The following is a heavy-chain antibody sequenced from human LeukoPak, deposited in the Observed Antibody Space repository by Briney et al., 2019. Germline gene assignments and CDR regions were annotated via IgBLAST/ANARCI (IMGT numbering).Heavy chain of an antibody. CDR2: IYPGDSDT. D-gene: IGHD3-22*01. V-gene: IGHV5-51*01. CDR3: ARVHPTYYYDSSGLAHDAFDI. J-gene: IGHJ3*02. Sequence: GESLKISCKGSGYSFTSYWIGWVRQMPGKGLEWVGIIYPGDSDTRYSPSFQGQVTISADKSISTAYLQWSSLKASDTAMYYCARVHPTYYYDSSGLAHDAFDIWGQGTMVTVSS. CDR1: GYSFTSYW.